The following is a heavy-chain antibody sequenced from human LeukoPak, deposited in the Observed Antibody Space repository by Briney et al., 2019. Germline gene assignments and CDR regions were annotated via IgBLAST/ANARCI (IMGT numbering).Heavy chain of an antibody. CDR1: GFTFSNYV. D-gene: IGHD4-23*01. CDR2: INGSGSFT. CDR3: AKDYGG. Sequence: GGSLRLSCAASGFTFSNYVMGWVRQDPGKGLQWVSIINGSGSFTSYADSVKGRLTISRDNSKNTLYLQMNSLRAGDTAVYYCAKDYGGWGQGTLVTVSS. V-gene: IGHV3-23*01. J-gene: IGHJ4*02.